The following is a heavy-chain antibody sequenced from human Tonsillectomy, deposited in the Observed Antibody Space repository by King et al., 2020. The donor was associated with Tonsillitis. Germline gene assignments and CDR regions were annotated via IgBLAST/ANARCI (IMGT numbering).Heavy chain of an antibody. CDR2: IQSKAEGATV. V-gene: IGHV3-15*01. J-gene: IGHJ5*02. CDR1: GFTFTNAW. CDR3: ARNLRIRSSDGYSLDL. Sequence: VQLVESGGGLVKPGRSLRLSCAASGFTFTNAWMNWVRQAPGKGLEWVGRIQSKAEGATVDYVDPVKGRFTISRDDSTNSVYLQMNSLRTEDTATYYCARNLRIRSSDGYSLDLWGQGTLVTVS. D-gene: IGHD5-24*01.